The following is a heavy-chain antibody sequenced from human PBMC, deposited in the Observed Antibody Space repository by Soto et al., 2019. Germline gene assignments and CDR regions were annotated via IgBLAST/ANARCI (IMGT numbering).Heavy chain of an antibody. D-gene: IGHD3-10*01. V-gene: IGHV4-34*01. CDR1: GGSFSGYY. CDR2: INHSGST. J-gene: IGHJ4*02. Sequence: QVQLQQWGAGLLKPSETLSLTCAVYGGSFSGYYWSWIRQPPGKGLELIGEINHSGSTNYNPSLKSRVTISVDTSKNQFALKLSSVTAADTAVYYCARGGVLWSRGGRSFGYWGQGTLVTVSS. CDR3: ARGGVLWSRGGRSFGY.